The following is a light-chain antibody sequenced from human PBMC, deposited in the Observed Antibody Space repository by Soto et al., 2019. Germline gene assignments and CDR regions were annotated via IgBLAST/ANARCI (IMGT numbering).Light chain of an antibody. Sequence: DIQMTQSPSTLSASVGDRVTITCRASQSISNWLAWYQRKPGKAPKVLIYKASSLEGGVPSRFSGSGSGTEFTLTISSLQPDDFATYYCQQYNSYPGTFGQGTKVEIK. CDR2: KAS. V-gene: IGKV1-5*03. CDR1: QSISNW. CDR3: QQYNSYPGT. J-gene: IGKJ1*01.